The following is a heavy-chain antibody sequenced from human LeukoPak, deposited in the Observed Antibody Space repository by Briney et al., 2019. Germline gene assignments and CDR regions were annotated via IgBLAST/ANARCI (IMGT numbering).Heavy chain of an antibody. CDR1: GGSISSGGYY. J-gene: IGHJ3*02. D-gene: IGHD3-22*01. CDR3: ARGPYYYDSKRYAFDI. V-gene: IGHV4-31*03. CDR2: IYYSGST. Sequence: SETLSLTCTVSGGSISSGGYYWSWIRQHPGKGLEWIGYIYYSGSTYYNPSLKSRVTISVDTSKSQFSLKLSSVTAADTAVYYCARGPYYYDSKRYAFDIWGQGTMVTVSS.